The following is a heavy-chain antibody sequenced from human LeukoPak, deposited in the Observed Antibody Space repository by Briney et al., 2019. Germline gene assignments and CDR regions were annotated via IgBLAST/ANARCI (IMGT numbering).Heavy chain of an antibody. Sequence: GGSLRLSCAASGFTFDDYGMSWVRQAPGKGLEWVSGINWNGGSTGYADSVKGRFTISRDNAKNSLYLEMNSLRAEDTASYYCARVMYYYDSSGYYPGEMGYWGQGTLVTVSS. J-gene: IGHJ4*02. D-gene: IGHD3-22*01. CDR3: ARVMYYYDSSGYYPGEMGY. CDR2: INWNGGST. V-gene: IGHV3-20*04. CDR1: GFTFDDYG.